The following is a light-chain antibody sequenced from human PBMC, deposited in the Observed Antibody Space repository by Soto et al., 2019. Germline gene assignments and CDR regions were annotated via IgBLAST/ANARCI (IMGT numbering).Light chain of an antibody. Sequence: EFVLTQSPGTLSLSPGERAILSCRASQSVTSTYIAWYKQKPGQAPRLLIYGASSGATGIPDRFSGSGSGTDFTLTISRLEAEDFAVYYCQYYGSSPPTTFGQGTKLEIK. J-gene: IGKJ2*01. V-gene: IGKV3-20*01. CDR1: QSVTSTY. CDR3: QYYGSSPPTT. CDR2: GAS.